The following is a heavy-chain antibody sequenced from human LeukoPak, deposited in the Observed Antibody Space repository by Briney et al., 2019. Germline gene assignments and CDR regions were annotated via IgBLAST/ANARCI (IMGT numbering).Heavy chain of an antibody. J-gene: IGHJ4*02. CDR2: ISPGDSDT. D-gene: IGHD2-15*01. V-gene: IGHV5-51*01. Sequence: GESLKISCKGSEYSFSTYWIGWVRQMPGKGLEWMGIISPGDSDTRYSPSFQAQVTISADKSISTAYLQWSSLKASDTAMYYRARRYCSAGSCLDYWGQGTLVTVSS. CDR1: EYSFSTYW. CDR3: ARRYCSAGSCLDY.